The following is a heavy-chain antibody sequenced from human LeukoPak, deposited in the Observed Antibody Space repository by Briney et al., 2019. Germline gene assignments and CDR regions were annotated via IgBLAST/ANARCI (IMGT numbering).Heavy chain of an antibody. CDR2: IYTSGST. J-gene: IGHJ5*02. Sequence: SETLSLTCTVSGGSISSYYWSWIRQPAGKGLEWIGRIYTSGSTNYNPSLKSRVTMSVDTSKNQFSLKLSSVTAADTAVYYCARDLTNVLLWFGESSHWFDPWGQGTLVTVSS. CDR1: GGSISSYY. V-gene: IGHV4-4*07. CDR3: ARDLTNVLLWFGESSHWFDP. D-gene: IGHD3-10*01.